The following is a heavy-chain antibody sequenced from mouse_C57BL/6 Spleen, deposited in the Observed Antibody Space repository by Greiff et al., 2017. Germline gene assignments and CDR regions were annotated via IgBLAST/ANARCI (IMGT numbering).Heavy chain of an antibody. Sequence: QVQLQQPGAELVRPGTSVKLSCKASGYTFTSYWMHWVKQRPGQGLEWIGVIDPSDSYTNYNQKFKGKATLTVDTSSSTAYMQLSSLTSEDSAVYYCARGDDYDKDWYFDVWGTGATVTVAS. CDR2: IDPSDSYT. D-gene: IGHD2-4*01. CDR3: ARGDDYDKDWYFDV. CDR1: GYTFTSYW. J-gene: IGHJ1*03. V-gene: IGHV1-59*01.